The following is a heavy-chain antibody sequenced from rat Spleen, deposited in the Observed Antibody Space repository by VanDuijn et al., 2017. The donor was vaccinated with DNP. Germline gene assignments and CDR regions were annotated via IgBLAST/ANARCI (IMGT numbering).Heavy chain of an antibody. CDR3: ARRDTTGVMDA. D-gene: IGHD1-6*01. CDR2: IIFDGCRT. CDR1: GFTFSDYA. Sequence: EVQLVESGGGLVQPGRSLKLSCAASGFTFSDYAMAWVRQAPKKGLEWVATIIFDGCRTYYRDSVKGRFTISRDNAKSTLYLQMDSLRSEDTATYYCARRDTTGVMDAWGQGASVTVSS. J-gene: IGHJ4*01. V-gene: IGHV5-17*01.